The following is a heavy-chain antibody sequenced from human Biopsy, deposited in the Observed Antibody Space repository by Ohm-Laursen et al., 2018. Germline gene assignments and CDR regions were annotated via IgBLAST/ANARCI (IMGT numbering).Heavy chain of an antibody. CDR2: IRSKAKSYAT. V-gene: IGHV3-73*01. D-gene: IGHD6-19*01. Sequence: SLRLSCAASGFTFSASAVHWVRQASGKGLEWVGRIRSKAKSYATAYAASVTGRFTISRDDSKNTTYLQMNSLRADDTALYYCRTVAGEAFDLWGQGTMVTVSS. CDR1: GFTFSASA. J-gene: IGHJ3*01. CDR3: RTVAGEAFDL.